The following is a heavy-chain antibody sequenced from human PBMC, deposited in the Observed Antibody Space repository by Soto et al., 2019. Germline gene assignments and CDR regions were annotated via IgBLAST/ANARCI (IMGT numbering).Heavy chain of an antibody. D-gene: IGHD3-22*01. J-gene: IGHJ4*02. CDR1: GYTLTELS. V-gene: IGHV1-24*01. Sequence: ASVKVSCKVSGYTLTELSMHWVRQAPGKGLEWMGGFDPEDGETIYAQKFQGRVTMTEDTSTDTAYMELSSLRSEDTAVYYCEKERHRSGYYLGGIDYWGQGTLVTVSS. CDR2: FDPEDGET. CDR3: EKERHRSGYYLGGIDY.